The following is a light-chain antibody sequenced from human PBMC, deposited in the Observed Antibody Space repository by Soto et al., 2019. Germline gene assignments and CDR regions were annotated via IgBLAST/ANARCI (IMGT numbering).Light chain of an antibody. Sequence: EILLAQSPATLSLSPGERATLSCKASQDVSIFLAWYQQKPGQAPRLLIHDASNRATGVPARFSGSGSGRDFTLTISSLQPDDFATYYCQQYNTYSTFGQGTKVEIK. CDR3: QQYNTYST. J-gene: IGKJ1*01. CDR2: DAS. V-gene: IGKV3-11*02. CDR1: QDVSIF.